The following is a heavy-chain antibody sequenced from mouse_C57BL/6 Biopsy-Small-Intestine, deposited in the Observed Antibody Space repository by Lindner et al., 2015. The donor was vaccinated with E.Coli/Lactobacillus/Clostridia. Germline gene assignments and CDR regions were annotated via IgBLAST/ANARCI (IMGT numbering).Heavy chain of an antibody. CDR2: IISGGSHI. CDR1: GIIFSDYG. Sequence: LQESGGGLVKPGGSLKLSCAASGIIFSDYGMHWVRQAPDKGLEWVAYIISGGSHIYYADTVKGRFTISRDNAKNTLFLQMTGLRSEDTAMYYCARSDGAYWGQGTLVTVSA. D-gene: IGHD2-3*01. J-gene: IGHJ3*01. V-gene: IGHV5-17*01. CDR3: ARSDGAY.